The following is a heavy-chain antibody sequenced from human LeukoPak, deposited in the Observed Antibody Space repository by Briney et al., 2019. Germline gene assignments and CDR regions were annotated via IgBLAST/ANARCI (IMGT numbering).Heavy chain of an antibody. D-gene: IGHD5-12*01. CDR2: IGKAGDT. V-gene: IGHV3-13*04. J-gene: IGHJ3*01. CDR3: ARGGCSGFDV. Sequence: PGGSLRLSCAASGLPFSTYDTHWVRQATGEGLEWVSGIGKAGDTYYLGSVKGRFTISRENAKNSLYLQMNSLRSGDTAVYYCARGGCSGFDVWGQETVVTVSS. CDR1: GLPFSTYD.